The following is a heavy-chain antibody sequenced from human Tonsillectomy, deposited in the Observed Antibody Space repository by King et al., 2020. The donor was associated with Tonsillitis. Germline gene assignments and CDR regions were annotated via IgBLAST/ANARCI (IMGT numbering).Heavy chain of an antibody. CDR3: AGPTIVVVPAAIGAYYYGMDV. J-gene: IGHJ6*02. V-gene: IGHV1-2*02. CDR1: GYTFTGYY. CDR2: INPNSGGT. Sequence: VQLVESGAEVKKLGASVKVSCKASGYTFTGYYMHWVRQAPGQGLEWMGWINPNSGGTNYAQKFQGRVTMTRDTSISTAYMELSRLRSDDTAVYYCAGPTIVVVPAAIGAYYYGMDVWGQGTTVTVSS. D-gene: IGHD2-2*01.